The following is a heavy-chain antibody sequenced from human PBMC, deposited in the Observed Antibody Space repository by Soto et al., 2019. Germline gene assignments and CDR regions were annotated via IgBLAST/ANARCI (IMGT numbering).Heavy chain of an antibody. V-gene: IGHV3-23*01. CDR2: IGESGTPT. D-gene: IGHD4-17*01. CDR1: GFTFGSYA. CDR3: ARVAYYGDYVSHYFDY. J-gene: IGHJ4*02. Sequence: GGSLRLSCAASGFTFGSYAMKWVRQAPGKGLEWVSLIGESGTPTYYADSVKGRFTISRDNSGNTLFLEMYSLRAEDTAVYYCARVAYYGDYVSHYFDYWGQGTLVTVSS.